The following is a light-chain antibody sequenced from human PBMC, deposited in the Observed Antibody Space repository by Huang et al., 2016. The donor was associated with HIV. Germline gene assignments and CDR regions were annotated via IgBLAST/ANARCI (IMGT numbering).Light chain of an antibody. Sequence: DIQMTQPPSPLSASVGDRVTITCRASQSISTYLHVYHQKPGKAPKLLIFAASTLQIAVLPRFSSSGSGTAFTLTTISLQCADLGTYFCQQSYSAPLFTFGQGTKLEI. CDR1: QSISTY. V-gene: IGKV1-39*01. CDR3: QQSYSAPLFT. J-gene: IGKJ2*01. CDR2: AAS.